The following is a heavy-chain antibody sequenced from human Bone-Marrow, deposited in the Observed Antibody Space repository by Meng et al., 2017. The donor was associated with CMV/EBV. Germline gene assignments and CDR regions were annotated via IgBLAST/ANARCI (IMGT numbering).Heavy chain of an antibody. D-gene: IGHD2-15*01. CDR3: ARGSACSGGSCYPGDWFDP. CDR1: GYTFTGYD. Sequence: ASVKVSCKASGYTFTGYDINWVRQATGQGLEWMGWMNPNSGNTGYAQKFQGRVTMTRNTSISTAYMELSSLRSEDTAVYYCARGSACSGGSCYPGDWFDPWGQGTLVTVSS. V-gene: IGHV1-8*01. CDR2: MNPNSGNT. J-gene: IGHJ5*02.